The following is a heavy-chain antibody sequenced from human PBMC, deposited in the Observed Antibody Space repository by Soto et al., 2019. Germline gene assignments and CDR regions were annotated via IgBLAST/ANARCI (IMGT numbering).Heavy chain of an antibody. CDR2: INPSGGST. Sequence: ASVKVSCKASGYTFTSYYMHWVRQAPGQGLEWMGIINPSGGSTSYAQKFQGRVTMTRDTSTSTVYMELSSLRSEDTAVYYCARDKRCSGGSCYTSNWFDPWGQGTLVTVSS. D-gene: IGHD2-15*01. CDR1: GYTFTSYY. J-gene: IGHJ5*02. V-gene: IGHV1-46*01. CDR3: ARDKRCSGGSCYTSNWFDP.